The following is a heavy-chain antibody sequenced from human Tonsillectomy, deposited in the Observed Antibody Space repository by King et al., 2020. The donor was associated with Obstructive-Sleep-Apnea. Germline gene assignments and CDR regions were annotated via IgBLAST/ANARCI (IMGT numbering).Heavy chain of an antibody. CDR2: IIPKVGIV. J-gene: IGHJ4*02. V-gene: IGHV1-69*09. CDR3: ARGPYYFGSGPDY. Sequence: VQLVQSGAEVKKPGSSVKVSCKASGGTLNNYVINWVRQAHGEGLEWMGRIIPKVGIVNHAQKWQGRVTITADKSTSTVHMELSSLRSEDTAVYYCARGPYYFGSGPDYWGQGTLVTVSS. D-gene: IGHD3-10*01. CDR1: GGTLNNYV.